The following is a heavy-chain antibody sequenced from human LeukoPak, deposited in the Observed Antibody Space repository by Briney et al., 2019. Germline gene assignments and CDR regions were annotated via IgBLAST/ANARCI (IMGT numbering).Heavy chain of an antibody. CDR1: GFTFSSYG. J-gene: IGHJ4*02. V-gene: IGHV3-33*01. CDR2: IWYDGSYK. CDR3: ARDLEIYYDSSGFSSMGY. Sequence: GGSLRLSCAASGFTFSSYGMHWVRQAPGKGLEWVAVIWYDGSYKYYADSVKGRFTISRDNSKNTLYLQMNSLRAEDTAVYYCARDLEIYYDSSGFSSMGYWGQGTLVTVSS. D-gene: IGHD3-22*01.